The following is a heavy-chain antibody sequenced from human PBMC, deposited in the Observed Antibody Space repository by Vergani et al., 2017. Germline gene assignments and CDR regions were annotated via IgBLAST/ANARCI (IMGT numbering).Heavy chain of an antibody. CDR2: INPNSGGT. Sequence: QVQLVQSGAEVKKPGASVKVSCKASGYTFTGYYMHWVRQAPGQGLEWMGGINPNSGGTNYAQKFQGWVTMTRDTSISTAYMELSRLRSDDSTVYYCAGCTGERVGAKNWFDPWGQGTLVTVSS. D-gene: IGHD1-26*01. J-gene: IGHJ5*02. CDR3: AGCTGERVGAKNWFDP. CDR1: GYTFTGYY. V-gene: IGHV1-2*04.